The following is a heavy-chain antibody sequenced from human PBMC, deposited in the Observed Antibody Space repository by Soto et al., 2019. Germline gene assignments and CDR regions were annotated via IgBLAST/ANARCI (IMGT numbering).Heavy chain of an antibody. CDR1: GFSLSTSGVG. Sequence: PTLVNPTQTLTLTCTFSGFSLSTSGVGVGWIRQPPGKALEWLALIYWDDDKRYSPSLKSRLTITKDTSKNQVVLTMTNMDPVDTATYYCAHRSYDSSGYDTNWFDPWGQGTLVTVSS. J-gene: IGHJ5*02. V-gene: IGHV2-5*02. D-gene: IGHD3-22*01. CDR2: IYWDDDK. CDR3: AHRSYDSSGYDTNWFDP.